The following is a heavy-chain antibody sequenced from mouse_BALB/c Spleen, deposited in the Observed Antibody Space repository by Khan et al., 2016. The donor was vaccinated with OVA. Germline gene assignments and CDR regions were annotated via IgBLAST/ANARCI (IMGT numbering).Heavy chain of an antibody. V-gene: IGHV3-8*02. D-gene: IGHD1-1*01. CDR3: ACELRGFAY. CDR2: ISYSGNS. J-gene: IGHJ3*01. Sequence: EVKLLESGPSLVKPSQTLSLTCSVTGDSITSGYWNWIRKFPGNKLEYMGYISYSGNSYYNPSLKSRISVTRDTSKTQYYLQLNSVTTEDTATYYCACELRGFAYWGQGTLVTVSA. CDR1: GDSITSGY.